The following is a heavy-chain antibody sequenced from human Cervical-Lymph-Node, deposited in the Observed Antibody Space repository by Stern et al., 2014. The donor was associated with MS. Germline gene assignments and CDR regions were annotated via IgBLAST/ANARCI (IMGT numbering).Heavy chain of an antibody. Sequence: VQLVESGAEVKKPGSSVKVSCKASGGTFNSYAISWVRQAPGQGLEWMGGIIPMFGTANYPQKLQGRVTITADGSTTTAYMELSNLRSEDTAVYFCVRSNYDGGNGFYHYAMDVWGQGTTVIVSS. D-gene: IGHD3-10*01. CDR1: GGTFNSYA. V-gene: IGHV1-69*01. J-gene: IGHJ6*02. CDR3: VRSNYDGGNGFYHYAMDV. CDR2: IIPMFGTA.